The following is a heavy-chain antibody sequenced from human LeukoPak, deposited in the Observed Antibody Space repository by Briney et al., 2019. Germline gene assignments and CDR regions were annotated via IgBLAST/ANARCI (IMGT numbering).Heavy chain of an antibody. V-gene: IGHV3-23*01. CDR2: LCDTDDTT. Sequence: GGSLRLSCVASGFTFSRYAMTWVRQAPGKGLECVSGLCDTDDTTYYADSVKGRFTISRDTSTNTLYLQMNSLRAEDTALYYCATHLDRSYYHFDFWGQGTLVIVSS. D-gene: IGHD1-26*01. CDR3: ATHLDRSYYHFDF. CDR1: GFTFSRYA. J-gene: IGHJ4*02.